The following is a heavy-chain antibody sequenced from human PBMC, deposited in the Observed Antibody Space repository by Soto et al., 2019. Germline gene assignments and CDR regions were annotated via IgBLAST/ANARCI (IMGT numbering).Heavy chain of an antibody. CDR1: GFTFSSYA. Sequence: GGSQRLSYAASGFTFSSYAVSWVRQAPGKGLEWVSAISGSGGSTYYADSVKGRFTISRDNSKNTLYLQMNSLRAEDTAVYYCAKDDYGVAVAGTFDYWGQGTLVTVSS. CDR2: ISGSGGST. J-gene: IGHJ4*02. CDR3: AKDDYGVAVAGTFDY. D-gene: IGHD6-19*01. V-gene: IGHV3-23*01.